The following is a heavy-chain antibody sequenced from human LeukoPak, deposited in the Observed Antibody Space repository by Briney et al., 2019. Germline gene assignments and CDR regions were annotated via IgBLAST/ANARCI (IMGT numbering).Heavy chain of an antibody. D-gene: IGHD5-18*01. J-gene: IGHJ5*02. CDR1: GGTFSSYA. V-gene: IGHV1-69*01. Sequence: SVKVSCKASGGTFSSYAISWVRQAPGQGLEWMGGIIPIFGTANYAQKFQGRVTITADESTSTAYMELSSLRSEDTAVYYCARTPNVYEDTAMVTVNWFDPWGQGTLVTVSS. CDR3: ARTPNVYEDTAMVTVNWFDP. CDR2: IIPIFGTA.